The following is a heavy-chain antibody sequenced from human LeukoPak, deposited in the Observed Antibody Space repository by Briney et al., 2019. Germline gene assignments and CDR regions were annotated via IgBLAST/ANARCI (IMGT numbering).Heavy chain of an antibody. CDR3: VKDLSGTWSFDY. V-gene: IGHV3-64D*06. CDR1: GFPFNTHF. J-gene: IGHJ4*02. CDR2: ISTNGETT. Sequence: GGSLRLSCAASGFPFNTHFMHWVRQTPGKALEYVSTISTNGETTFYADSVTGRFTISRDNSQNTLYLQMSSLRPDDTAVYYCVKDLSGTWSFDYWGQGTLVTVSS. D-gene: IGHD1-26*01.